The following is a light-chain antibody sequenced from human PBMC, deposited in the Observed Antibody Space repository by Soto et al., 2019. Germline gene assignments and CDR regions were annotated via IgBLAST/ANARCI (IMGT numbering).Light chain of an antibody. J-gene: IGKJ1*01. CDR1: QTISSW. CDR2: KAS. CDR3: QHYNSYSEA. Sequence: DIQMTQSPYTLPASVGDRVTITCRASQTISSWLAWYQQKPGKAPKLLIYKASTLKSGVPSRFSGSGSGTEFTLTISSLQPDDFATYYCQHYNSYSEAFGQGTRWIS. V-gene: IGKV1-5*03.